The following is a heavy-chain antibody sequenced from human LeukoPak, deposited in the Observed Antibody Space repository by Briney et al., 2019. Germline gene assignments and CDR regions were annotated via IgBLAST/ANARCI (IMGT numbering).Heavy chain of an antibody. CDR2: IKSKTDGGTT. CDR3: TTDRGDRSGYTPDYFDY. CDR1: GFTFSSYS. D-gene: IGHD3-22*01. J-gene: IGHJ4*02. V-gene: IGHV3-15*01. Sequence: GGSLRLSCAASGFTFSSYSMNWVRQAPGKGLEWVGHIKSKTDGGTTDYAAPVKGRFTISRDDSKNTLYLQMNILKTEDTAVYYCTTDRGDRSGYTPDYFDYWGQGTLVTVSS.